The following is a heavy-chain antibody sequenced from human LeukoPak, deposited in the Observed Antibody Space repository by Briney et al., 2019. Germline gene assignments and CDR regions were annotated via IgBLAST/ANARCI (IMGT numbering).Heavy chain of an antibody. CDR2: IYYSGST. CDR1: GGSISSYY. Sequence: KPSETLSLTCTVSGGSISSYYWSWIRQPPGKGLEWIGYIYYSGSTNYNPSLKSRVTISVDTSKNQFSLKLSSVTAADTAVYYCARHCSGSSCYSGDDYWGQGTLVTVSS. J-gene: IGHJ4*02. CDR3: ARHCSGSSCYSGDDY. V-gene: IGHV4-59*08. D-gene: IGHD2-15*01.